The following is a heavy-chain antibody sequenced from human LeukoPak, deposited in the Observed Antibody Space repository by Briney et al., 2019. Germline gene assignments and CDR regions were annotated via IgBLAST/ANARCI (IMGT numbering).Heavy chain of an antibody. CDR1: GYTFTSYY. Sequence: ASVKVSCKASGYTFTSYYMHWVRQAPGQGLEWMGRINPNSGGTNYAQKFQGRVTMTRDTSISTAYMELSRLRSDDTAVYYCARDYGGNQYYFDYWGQGTLVTVSS. J-gene: IGHJ4*02. D-gene: IGHD4-23*01. CDR2: INPNSGGT. V-gene: IGHV1-2*06. CDR3: ARDYGGNQYYFDY.